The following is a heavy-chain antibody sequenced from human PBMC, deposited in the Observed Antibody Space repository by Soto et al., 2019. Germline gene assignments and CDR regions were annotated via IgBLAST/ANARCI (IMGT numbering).Heavy chain of an antibody. J-gene: IGHJ4*02. D-gene: IGHD3-10*01. CDR2: IYSGGST. CDR1: GFTVSNCY. Sequence: GGSLRLPCAASGFTVSNCYMSWVRQAPGKGLEWVSAIYSGGSTYYADSVKGRFTISRDNSRNTLYLQMNSLRAEDTAVYFCARCDGSATYCFFFAYWGQGTPVTVSS. CDR3: ARCDGSATYCFFFAY. V-gene: IGHV3-66*01.